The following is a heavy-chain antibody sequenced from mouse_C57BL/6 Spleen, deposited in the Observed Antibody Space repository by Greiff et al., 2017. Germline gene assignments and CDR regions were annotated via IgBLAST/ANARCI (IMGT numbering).Heavy chain of an antibody. CDR1: GYTFTSYW. CDR2: IDPSDSEP. J-gene: IGHJ2*01. CDR3: AREDSSGYFDY. Sequence: VQLQQPGAELVRPGSSVTLSCKASGYTFTSYWMHWVKQRPIQGLEWIGNIDPSDSEPHYNQKFKDKATLTVDKSSSTAYMQLSSLTSEDSAGYYCAREDSSGYFDYWGQGTTLTVSS. D-gene: IGHD3-2*02. V-gene: IGHV1-52*01.